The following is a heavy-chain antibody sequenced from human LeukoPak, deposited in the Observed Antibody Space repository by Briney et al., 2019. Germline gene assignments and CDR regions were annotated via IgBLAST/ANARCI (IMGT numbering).Heavy chain of an antibody. J-gene: IGHJ4*02. CDR1: GGSISSSSYY. Sequence: SETLSLTCTVSGGSISSSSYYWGWIRQPPGKGLEWIGSIYHSGSTYYNPSLKSRVTISVDTSKNQFSLKLSSVTAADTAVYYCARDQYSYGVDYWGQGTLVTVSS. CDR2: IYHSGST. CDR3: ARDQYSYGVDY. D-gene: IGHD5-18*01. V-gene: IGHV4-39*07.